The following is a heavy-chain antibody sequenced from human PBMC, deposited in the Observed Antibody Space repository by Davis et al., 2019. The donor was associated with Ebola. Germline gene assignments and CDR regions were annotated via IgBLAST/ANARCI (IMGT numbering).Heavy chain of an antibody. CDR1: GYTFTGYY. D-gene: IGHD6-19*01. Sequence: ASVKVSCKASGYTFTGYYMHWVRQAPGQGLEWMGWINPNSGGTNYAQKFQGRVTMTRDTSISKAYMELSRLRSDDTAGYYCARDKAVAGIAYYYYYMDVWGKGTTVTVSS. CDR2: INPNSGGT. V-gene: IGHV1-2*02. J-gene: IGHJ6*03. CDR3: ARDKAVAGIAYYYYYMDV.